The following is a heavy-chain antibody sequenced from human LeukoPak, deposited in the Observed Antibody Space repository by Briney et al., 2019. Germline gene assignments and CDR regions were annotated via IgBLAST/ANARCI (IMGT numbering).Heavy chain of an antibody. V-gene: IGHV3-23*01. J-gene: IGHJ4*02. CDR3: AKWTLYYYDSSGALSH. D-gene: IGHD3-22*01. Sequence: QSGGSLRLSCAASGLTFSSYAMTGVRQAPGKGLEWVSAITTTGSSTYYADSVKGRFTISRDNSKNTLYLQMNNLRADDTAVYYCAKWTLYYYDSSGALSHWGQGTLVTVSS. CDR2: ITTTGSST. CDR1: GLTFSSYA.